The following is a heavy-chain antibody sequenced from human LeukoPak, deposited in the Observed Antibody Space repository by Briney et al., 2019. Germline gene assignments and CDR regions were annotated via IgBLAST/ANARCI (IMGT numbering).Heavy chain of an antibody. CDR1: GFTFSSYA. V-gene: IGHV3-23*01. J-gene: IGHJ4*02. CDR3: AKDHTPIPTSIYFDC. D-gene: IGHD3-9*01. CDR2: ISGSGGIT. Sequence: GGSLRLSCAASGFTFSSYAMSWVRQAPGKGLEWVSAISGSGGITYYADSVKGRFTISRDNSKNTLFLQMNSLRAEDTAVYYCAKDHTPIPTSIYFDCWGQGTLVTVSS.